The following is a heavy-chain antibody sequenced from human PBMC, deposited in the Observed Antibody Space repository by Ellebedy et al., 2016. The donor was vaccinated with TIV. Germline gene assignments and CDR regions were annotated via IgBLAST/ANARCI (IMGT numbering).Heavy chain of an antibody. J-gene: IGHJ3*01. CDR1: RFTVTSNY. Sequence: GESLKISXAASRFTVTSNYMTWVRQAPGKGLEWVAFIYNHGQTYYADSVKGRFTLSRDTSLNTLYLHMTNLRAEDTATYYCATGTDGASDVWGQGTGVTVSS. CDR2: IYNHGQT. CDR3: ATGTDGASDV. V-gene: IGHV3-53*01.